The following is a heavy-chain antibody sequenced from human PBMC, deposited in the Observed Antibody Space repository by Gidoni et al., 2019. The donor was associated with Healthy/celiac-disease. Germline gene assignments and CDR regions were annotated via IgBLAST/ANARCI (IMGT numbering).Heavy chain of an antibody. V-gene: IGHV4-34*01. J-gene: IGHJ6*03. D-gene: IGHD6-6*01. CDR2: INHSGST. Sequence: QVQLQQWGAGLLKPSETLSLTCAVYGGSFSGYYWIWIRQPPGKGLEWIGEINHSGSTNYNPSLKSRVTISVDTSKNQFSLKLSSVTAADTAVYYCARGNRGRIAARPLGDDYYMDVWGKGTTVTVSS. CDR3: ARGNRGRIAARPLGDDYYMDV. CDR1: GGSFSGYY.